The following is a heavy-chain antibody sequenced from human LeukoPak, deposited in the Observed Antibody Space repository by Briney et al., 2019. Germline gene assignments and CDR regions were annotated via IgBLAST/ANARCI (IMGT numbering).Heavy chain of an antibody. V-gene: IGHV3-23*01. Sequence: PGGSLRLSCAGSGFTVSNYAMTWVRQAPGKGLEWVSSLRGSGRNTFYPDSVEGRFTISRDNSKNTVYLQMNSLRADDTAVYYCVKSRRVGANQRGLFDYWGQGTLVTVSP. J-gene: IGHJ4*02. CDR1: GFTVSNYA. CDR3: VKSRRVGANQRGLFDY. CDR2: LRGSGRNT. D-gene: IGHD1-26*01.